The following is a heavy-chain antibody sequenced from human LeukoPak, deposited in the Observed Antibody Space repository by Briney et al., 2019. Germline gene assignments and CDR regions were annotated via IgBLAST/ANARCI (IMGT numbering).Heavy chain of an antibody. CDR1: GFTFSSYS. CDR3: ARPDYYTSGKDIDY. CDR2: ISSRSSYI. Sequence: PGGSLRLSCAASGFTFSSYSMNWVRQAPGKGLEWVSSISSRSSYIYSSDSVKGRFTISRDNAKTSLYLQMNSLRAEDTAVYYCARPDYYTSGKDIDYWGQGTLVTVSS. D-gene: IGHD3-10*01. V-gene: IGHV3-21*01. J-gene: IGHJ4*02.